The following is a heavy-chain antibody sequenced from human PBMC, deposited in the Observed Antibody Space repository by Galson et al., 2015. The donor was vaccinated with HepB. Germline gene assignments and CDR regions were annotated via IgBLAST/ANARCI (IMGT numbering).Heavy chain of an antibody. CDR1: GFTVSDNY. V-gene: IGHV3-11*01. CDR3: ARVGTGDLFQYHAVDV. D-gene: IGHD7-27*01. J-gene: IGHJ6*02. CDR2: ISSGASTV. Sequence: SLRLSCAASGFTVSDNYMSWIRQAPGKGLERISYISSGASTVYYADSVKGRFTISRDNAKNSLYLQLNSLRAGDTAVYYCARVGTGDLFQYHAVDVWGRGTTVTVSS.